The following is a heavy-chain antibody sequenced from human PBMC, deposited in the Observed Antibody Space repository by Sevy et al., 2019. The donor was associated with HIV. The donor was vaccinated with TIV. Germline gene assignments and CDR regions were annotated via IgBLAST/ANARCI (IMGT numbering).Heavy chain of an antibody. J-gene: IGHJ6*02. D-gene: IGHD6-13*01. Sequence: GGSLRLSCAASGFTFSSYSMNWVRQAPGKGLEWVSCISSSSSYIYYADSVKGRFTISRDNAKNSLYLQMNSLRAEDTAVYYCASLSIAAAGGEAYYYGMDVWGQGTTVTVSS. CDR1: GFTFSSYS. V-gene: IGHV3-21*01. CDR3: ASLSIAAAGGEAYYYGMDV. CDR2: ISSSSSYI.